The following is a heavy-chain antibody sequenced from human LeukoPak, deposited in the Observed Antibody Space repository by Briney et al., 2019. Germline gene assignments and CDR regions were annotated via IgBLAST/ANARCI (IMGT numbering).Heavy chain of an antibody. CDR1: GVTLISSA. CDR3: AADPSYSSGYRYYFDY. D-gene: IGHD3-22*01. CDR2: IVVGSGNT. Sequence: SVNVSCKTSGVTLISSAVQWVRQARGQRLEWIGWIVVGSGNTNYAQKFQERVTITRDMSTSTAYMELSSLRSEDTAVYYCAADPSYSSGYRYYFDYWGQGTLVTVSS. V-gene: IGHV1-58*01. J-gene: IGHJ4*02.